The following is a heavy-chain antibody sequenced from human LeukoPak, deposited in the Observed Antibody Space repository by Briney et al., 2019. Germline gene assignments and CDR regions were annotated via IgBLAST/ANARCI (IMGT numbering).Heavy chain of an antibody. Sequence: GASVKVSCTASGYTFTSYGISWVRQAPGQGLEWMGWISAYNGNTNYAQKLQGRVTMTTDTSTSTAYMELRSLRSDDPAVYYCARDWTATVPKPYYYYYGMDVWGQGTTVTVSS. CDR2: ISAYNGNT. J-gene: IGHJ6*02. D-gene: IGHD4-17*01. CDR3: ARDWTATVPKPYYYYYGMDV. V-gene: IGHV1-18*01. CDR1: GYTFTSYG.